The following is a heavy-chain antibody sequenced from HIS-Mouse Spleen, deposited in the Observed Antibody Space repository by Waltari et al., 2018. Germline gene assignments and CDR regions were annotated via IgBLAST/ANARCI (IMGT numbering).Heavy chain of an antibody. D-gene: IGHD3-3*01. CDR2: MNHSGST. CDR1: GGSFRGYS. J-gene: IGHJ4*02. Sequence: QVQLQQWGAGLLKPSETLSLTCAFYGGSFRGYSPIWPLQPPGKGLEWIGEMNHSGSTNYNPSLKSRVTISVDTSKNQFSLKLSSVTAADTAVYYCARGSDDFWSGYYFDYWGQGTLVTVSS. V-gene: IGHV4-34*01. CDR3: ARGSDDFWSGYYFDY.